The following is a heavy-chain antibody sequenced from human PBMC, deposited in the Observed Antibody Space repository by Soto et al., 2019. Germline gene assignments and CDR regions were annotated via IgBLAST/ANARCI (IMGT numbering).Heavy chain of an antibody. CDR3: AKVANGITMIVVVISYYFDY. J-gene: IGHJ4*02. CDR2: ISGSGGST. D-gene: IGHD3-22*01. V-gene: IGHV3-23*01. Sequence: EVQLLESGGGLVQPGGSLRLSCAASGFTFSSYAMSWVRQAPGKGLEWVSAISGSGGSTYYADSVKGRFTISRDNSKNTLYLQMNSLRAEDTAVYYCAKVANGITMIVVVISYYFDYWCQGTLVTVSS. CDR1: GFTFSSYA.